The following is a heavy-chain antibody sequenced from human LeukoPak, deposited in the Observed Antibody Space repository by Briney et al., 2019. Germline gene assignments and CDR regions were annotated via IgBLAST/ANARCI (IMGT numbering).Heavy chain of an antibody. CDR1: GFTFSDYY. V-gene: IGHV3-11*01. J-gene: IGHJ4*02. Sequence: GGSLRLSCAASGFTFSDYYMSWIGQAPGKGLEGVSYSSNSGCATNYGDSVRGRFTISRDNSKNSLYLEMNSLRAEDTAIYYCARESYYGSGTYFNFDYWGQGILVTVSS. CDR3: ARESYYGSGTYFNFDY. CDR2: SSNSGCAT. D-gene: IGHD3-10*01.